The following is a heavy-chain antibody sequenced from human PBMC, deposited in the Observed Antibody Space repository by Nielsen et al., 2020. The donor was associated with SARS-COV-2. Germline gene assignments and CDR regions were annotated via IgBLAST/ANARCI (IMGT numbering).Heavy chain of an antibody. Sequence: ASVKVSCKASGYTFTSYYMHWVRQAPGQGLEWMGIINPSGGSTSYAQKFQGRVTMTRDTSTSTVYMELSSLRSEDTAVYYCARESAYGRYGWDYYYYGMDVWGQGTTVTVSS. CDR2: INPSGGST. V-gene: IGHV1-46*01. J-gene: IGHJ6*02. D-gene: IGHD6-19*01. CDR1: GYTFTSYY. CDR3: ARESAYGRYGWDYYYYGMDV.